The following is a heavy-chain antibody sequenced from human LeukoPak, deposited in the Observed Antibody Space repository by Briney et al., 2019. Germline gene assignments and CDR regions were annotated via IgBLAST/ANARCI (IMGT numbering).Heavy chain of an antibody. CDR2: ISAYNGNT. Sequence: ASVKVSCKASGYTFTSYGISWVLQAPGQGLEWMGWISAYNGNTNYAQKLQGRVTMTTDTSTSTAYMELRSLRSDDTAVYYCARRSIVVVPAPRPAYYYYMDVWGKGTTVTISS. CDR1: GYTFTSYG. D-gene: IGHD2-2*01. CDR3: ARRSIVVVPAPRPAYYYYMDV. J-gene: IGHJ6*03. V-gene: IGHV1-18*01.